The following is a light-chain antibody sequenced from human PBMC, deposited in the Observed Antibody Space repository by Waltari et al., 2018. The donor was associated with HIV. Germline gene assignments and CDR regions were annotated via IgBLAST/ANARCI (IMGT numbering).Light chain of an antibody. CDR3: QSTDISGTLGVV. V-gene: IGLV3-25*03. Sequence: SYELTQPPSVSVSPGQTARITCPGAALTKQYDYWYQQKPGQAPLLVILKDNERPSGIPERFSGSSSGTTVTLTISGVQAEDEADYYCQSTDISGTLGVVFGGGTKLTVL. CDR2: KDN. J-gene: IGLJ2*01. CDR1: ALTKQY.